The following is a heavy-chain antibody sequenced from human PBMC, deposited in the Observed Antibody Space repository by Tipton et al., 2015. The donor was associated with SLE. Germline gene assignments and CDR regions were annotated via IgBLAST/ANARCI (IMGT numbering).Heavy chain of an antibody. CDR3: AGSKVTTARDSFDI. V-gene: IGHV4-4*07. D-gene: IGHD4-17*01. CDR1: DASMNSYF. J-gene: IGHJ3*02. Sequence: PGLVKPSETLSLTCNVSDASMNSYFWNWIRQPAGKGLEWIGRLSLSDENNYNPSLQSRVTMSVDTSKSQFSLEVRSVTATDTAVYFCAGSKVTTARDSFDIWGPGTVVVVSP. CDR2: LSLSDEN.